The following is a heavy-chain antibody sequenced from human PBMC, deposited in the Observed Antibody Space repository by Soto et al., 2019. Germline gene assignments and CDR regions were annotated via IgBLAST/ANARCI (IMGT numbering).Heavy chain of an antibody. CDR2: IYYSGST. Sequence: SETLSLTCTVSGGSISSSSYYWGWIRQPPGKGLEWIGSIYYSGSTYYNPSLKSRVTISVDTSKNQFSLKLSSVTAADTAVYYCARYPLQQYTPDTGYFDYWGQGTLVTVSS. D-gene: IGHD2-2*02. CDR1: GGSISSSSYY. CDR3: ARYPLQQYTPDTGYFDY. J-gene: IGHJ4*02. V-gene: IGHV4-39*01.